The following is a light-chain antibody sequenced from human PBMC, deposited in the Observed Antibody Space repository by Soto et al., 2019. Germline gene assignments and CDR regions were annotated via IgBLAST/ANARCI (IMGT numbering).Light chain of an antibody. CDR3: IQHHSYPYT. CDR2: TAS. Sequence: DIQMTQSPSSLSASIGDRVTITCRASQDIRSDIGWYQQKPGKAPQRLMYTASSLESGVPSKFSGSGSGTELTLTISSLQPEDFVTYYCIQHHSYPYTSGQGTKIEIK. V-gene: IGKV1-17*01. J-gene: IGKJ2*01. CDR1: QDIRSD.